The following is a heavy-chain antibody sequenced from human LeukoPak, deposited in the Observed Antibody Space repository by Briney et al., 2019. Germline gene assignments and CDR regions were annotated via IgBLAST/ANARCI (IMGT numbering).Heavy chain of an antibody. D-gene: IGHD1-26*01. Sequence: SETLSLTCTVSGGSMSSYYWSWIRQPPGKGLEWIGNIYYSGSTNYNPSLKSRVTISVDMSKKQFALKVNSVTAADTAVYYCARGSWDMSFDYWGQGILVTVFS. CDR3: ARGSWDMSFDY. CDR2: IYYSGST. V-gene: IGHV4-59*01. CDR1: GGSMSSYY. J-gene: IGHJ4*02.